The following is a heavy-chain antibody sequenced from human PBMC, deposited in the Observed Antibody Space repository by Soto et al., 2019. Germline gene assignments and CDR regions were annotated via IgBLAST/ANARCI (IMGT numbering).Heavy chain of an antibody. CDR3: AKEGRLASPAGDYFDS. D-gene: IGHD3-10*01. CDR1: GGSIISTSYY. J-gene: IGHJ4*02. V-gene: IGHV4-39*01. Sequence: SETLSLTSTVSGGSIISTSYYWGWIRQPPGKGLEWIGSIYYSGRTYYNPSLKSRVTISVDTYKNQFSLKLNSVTAADTAVYFCAKEGRLASPAGDYFDSWGPGTLVTVSS. CDR2: IYYSGRT.